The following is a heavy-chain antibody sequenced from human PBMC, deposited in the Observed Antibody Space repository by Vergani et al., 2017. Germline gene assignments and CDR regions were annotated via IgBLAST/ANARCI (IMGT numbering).Heavy chain of an antibody. CDR3: AIVNTETNGHLYYYYYMDV. CDR1: GGSFTSYH. CDR2: IDHTGRP. V-gene: IGHV4-34*01. J-gene: IGHJ6*03. D-gene: IGHD4-11*01. Sequence: QVQLQQWGGGLLKPSETLSLTCVVNGGSFTSYHWTWIRQSPGEGLEWVGDIDHTGRPDYNPSLKSRLTMSVDKSRNKFSLTLNSVTATDTAIYFCAIVNTETNGHLYYYYYMDVWGQGTAVTVS.